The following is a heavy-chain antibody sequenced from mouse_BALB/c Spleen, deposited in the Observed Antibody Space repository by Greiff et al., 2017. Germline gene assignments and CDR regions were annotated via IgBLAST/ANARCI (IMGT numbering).Heavy chain of an antibody. Sequence: EVQGVESGGGLVKPGGSLKLSCAASGFTFSSYAMSWVRQTPEKRLEWVASISSGGSTYYPDSVKGRFTISRDNARNILYLQMSSLRSEDTAMYYCASHDGFLYYFDYWGQGTTLTVSS. CDR1: GFTFSSYA. CDR3: ASHDGFLYYFDY. CDR2: ISSGGST. D-gene: IGHD2-3*01. V-gene: IGHV5-6-5*01. J-gene: IGHJ2*01.